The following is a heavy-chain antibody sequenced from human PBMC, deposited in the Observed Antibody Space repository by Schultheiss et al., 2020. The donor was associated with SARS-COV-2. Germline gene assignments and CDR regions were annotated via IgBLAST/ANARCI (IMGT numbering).Heavy chain of an antibody. J-gene: IGHJ4*02. CDR1: GFTFSSYG. D-gene: IGHD4-17*01. V-gene: IGHV3-33*05. CDR2: ISYDGSNK. Sequence: GESLKISCAASGFTFSSYGMHWVRQAPGKGLEWVAVISYDGSNKYYADSVKGRFTISRDNSKNTLYLQMNSLRAEDTAVYYCAKHGADYGDYGLDYWGQGTLVTVSS. CDR3: AKHGADYGDYGLDY.